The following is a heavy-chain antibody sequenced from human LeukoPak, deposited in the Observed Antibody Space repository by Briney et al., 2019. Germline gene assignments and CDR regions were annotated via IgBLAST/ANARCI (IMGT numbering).Heavy chain of an antibody. V-gene: IGHV3-7*01. Sequence: GGALRLSCAASGFTFSSYWMSWVRQAPGKLLEWVANIKQDGHEKYYVDSVKGRFTISRDNAKNSLYLQMNSLRAEDIVVFKRKTAYDILTGYGVNWFDPWGQGTLVTVSS. CDR2: IKQDGHEK. CDR1: GFTFSSYW. CDR3: KTAYDILTGYGVNWFDP. J-gene: IGHJ5*02. D-gene: IGHD3-9*01.